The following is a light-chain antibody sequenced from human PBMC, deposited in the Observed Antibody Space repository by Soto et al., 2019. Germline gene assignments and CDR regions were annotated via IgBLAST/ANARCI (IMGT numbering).Light chain of an antibody. CDR3: QQYGNSPIT. J-gene: IGKJ4*01. CDR2: GAS. CDR1: QSVSSSY. V-gene: IGKV3-20*01. Sequence: EIVLTQSPGTLSLSPGEGATLSCRASQSVSSSYLAWYQQKPGQAPSLLIYGASSRATGIPDRFSGSGSGTDFTLTICRLPPEDFAVYYCQQYGNSPITFGGGAKVEIK.